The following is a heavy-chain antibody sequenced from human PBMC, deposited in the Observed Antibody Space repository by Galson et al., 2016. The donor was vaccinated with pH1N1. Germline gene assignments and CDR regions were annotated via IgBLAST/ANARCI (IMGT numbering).Heavy chain of an antibody. CDR1: GFIFSDYS. CDR3: ARLAYGDSFDS. Sequence: SLRLSCAASGFIFSDYSFIWVRQAPGKGLEWLSYISTGRRVVQYADSVKGRLTISRDNAQRSVYLQISILRLEDTAVYHCARLAYGDSFDSWGRGTLVAVSS. V-gene: IGHV3-48*04. D-gene: IGHD4-17*01. J-gene: IGHJ4*02. CDR2: ISTGRRVV.